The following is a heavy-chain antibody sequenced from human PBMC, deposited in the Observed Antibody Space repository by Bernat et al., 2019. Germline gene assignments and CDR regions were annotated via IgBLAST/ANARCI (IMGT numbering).Heavy chain of an antibody. J-gene: IGHJ4*02. D-gene: IGHD2-2*01. CDR3: ARVPIDIVVVPAAYLFDY. CDR1: GFTFSSYS. CDR2: ISSSSSYI. Sequence: EVQLVESGGGLVKPGGSLRLSCAASGFTFSSYSMNWVRQAPGKGLEWVSSISSSSSYIDYADSVKGRFTISRDNAKNSLYLKMNSLRAEDTAVYYCARVPIDIVVVPAAYLFDYWGQGTLVTVSS. V-gene: IGHV3-21*01.